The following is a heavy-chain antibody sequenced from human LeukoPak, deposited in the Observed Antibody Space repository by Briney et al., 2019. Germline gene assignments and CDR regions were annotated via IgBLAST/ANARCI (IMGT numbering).Heavy chain of an antibody. D-gene: IGHD5-24*01. CDR3: ARDYGDGYNLDY. CDR1: GFTFSSYW. Sequence: GGSLRLSCAASGFTFSSYWMHWVRQAPGKGLVWVSRINSDGSSTSYADSVKGRFTISRDNSKNTLYLQMNSLTAEDTAVYYCARDYGDGYNLDYWGQGTLVTVSS. J-gene: IGHJ4*02. CDR2: INSDGSST. V-gene: IGHV3-74*01.